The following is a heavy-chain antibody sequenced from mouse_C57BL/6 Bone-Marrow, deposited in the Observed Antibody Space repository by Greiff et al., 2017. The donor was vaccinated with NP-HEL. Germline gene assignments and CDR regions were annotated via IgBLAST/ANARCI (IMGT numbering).Heavy chain of an antibody. V-gene: IGHV1-42*01. CDR2: INPSTGGT. Sequence: VQLQQSGPELVKPGASVKISCKASGYSFTGYYMNWVKQSPEKSLEWIGEINPSTGGTTYNQKFKAKATLTVDKSSSTAYMQLKSLTSEDSAVYYCARRITTVVATNFDVWGTGTTVTVSS. J-gene: IGHJ1*03. D-gene: IGHD1-1*01. CDR1: GYSFTGYY. CDR3: ARRITTVVATNFDV.